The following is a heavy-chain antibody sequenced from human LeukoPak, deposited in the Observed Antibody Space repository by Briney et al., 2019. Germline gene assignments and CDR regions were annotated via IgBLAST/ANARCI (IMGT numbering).Heavy chain of an antibody. CDR1: GYTFTSYG. J-gene: IGHJ5*02. D-gene: IGHD3-16*02. Sequence: ASVKVSCKASGYTFTSYGISWARQAPGQGLEWMGWISAYNGNTNYAQKLQGRVTMTTDTSTSTAYMELRSLRSDDTAVYYCARTYVWGSYRYGGGFDPWGQGTLVTVSS. CDR2: ISAYNGNT. V-gene: IGHV1-18*01. CDR3: ARTYVWGSYRYGGGFDP.